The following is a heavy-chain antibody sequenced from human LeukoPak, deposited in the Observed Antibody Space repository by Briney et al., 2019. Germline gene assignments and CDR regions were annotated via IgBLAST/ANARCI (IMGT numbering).Heavy chain of an antibody. CDR1: GYTFTSYY. Sequence: EASVKVSCKASGYTFTSYYMHWVRQAPGQGLEWMGIINPSGGSTSYAQKFQGRVTMTTDTSTSTAYMELRSLRSDDTAVYYCARSGSYYNNWFDPWGQGTLVTVSS. CDR3: ARSGSYYNNWFDP. J-gene: IGHJ5*02. V-gene: IGHV1-46*01. CDR2: INPSGGST. D-gene: IGHD1-26*01.